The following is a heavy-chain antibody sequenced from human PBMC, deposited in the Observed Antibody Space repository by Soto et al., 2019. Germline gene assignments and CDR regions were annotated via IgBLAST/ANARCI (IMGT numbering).Heavy chain of an antibody. V-gene: IGHV4-34*01. CDR1: GGSFSGYY. CDR3: ARRGYSSGWYYFDY. D-gene: IGHD6-19*01. J-gene: IGHJ4*02. CDR2: INHSGST. Sequence: QVQLQQWGAGLLKPSETLSLTCAVYGGSFSGYYWSWIRQPPGKGLEWIGEINHSGSTNYNPSLKSRVTISVDTFKNQFSLKLSSVTAADTAVYYCARRGYSSGWYYFDYWGQGTLVTVSS.